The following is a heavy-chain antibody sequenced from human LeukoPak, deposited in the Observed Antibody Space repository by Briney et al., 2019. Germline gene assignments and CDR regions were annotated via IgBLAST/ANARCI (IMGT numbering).Heavy chain of an antibody. CDR2: IQTSGST. CDR1: GGSISSYY. D-gene: IGHD6-19*01. Sequence: PSETLSLTCTVSGGSISSYYWSWIRQPAGRGLEWIGRIQTSGSTNYNPSLKSRVTMSVDTSKNKFSLKVNSVIAADTAVYYCARVGSGWSFDYWGQGTLVTVSS. CDR3: ARVGSGWSFDY. J-gene: IGHJ4*02. V-gene: IGHV4-4*07.